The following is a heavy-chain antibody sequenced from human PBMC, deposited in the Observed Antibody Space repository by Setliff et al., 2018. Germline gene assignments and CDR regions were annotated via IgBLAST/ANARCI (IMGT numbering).Heavy chain of an antibody. CDR2: IYYDGST. CDR1: GDSITNMSFY. V-gene: IGHV4-39*07. D-gene: IGHD3-16*01. Sequence: PSETLSLTCTVSGDSITNMSFYWGWIRQPPGKGPDWIGSIYYDGSTYHNPSLKSRVTISIDKSKNHFSVNLTSVTAADTAVYYCARGGGRYHAASWGQGILVTVSS. J-gene: IGHJ5*02. CDR3: ARGGGRYHAAS.